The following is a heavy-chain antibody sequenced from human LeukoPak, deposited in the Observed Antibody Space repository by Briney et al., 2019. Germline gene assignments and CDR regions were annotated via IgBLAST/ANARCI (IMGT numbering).Heavy chain of an antibody. CDR3: AKDSSRRGAAAQRFDY. CDR2: ISGSGGST. V-gene: IGHV3-23*01. CDR1: GSTFSNYA. J-gene: IGHJ4*02. Sequence: PGGSLRLSCAASGSTFSNYAMTWVRQAPGKGLEWGSVISGSGGSTYYADSVKGRFTISRDNSKNTLYLQMNSLRAEDTAVYYCAKDSSRRGAAAQRFDYXGQGTLVTVSS. D-gene: IGHD6-13*01.